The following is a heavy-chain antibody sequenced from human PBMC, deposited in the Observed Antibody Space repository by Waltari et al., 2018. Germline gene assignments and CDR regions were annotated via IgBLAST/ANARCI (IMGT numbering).Heavy chain of an antibody. CDR2: ISDDGQTS. CDR3: AKGIRATATYFYMDV. Sequence: EARLEESGGGLEQPGKSLRLSCSASGFTCSTYDMTWVRQAPGKGLEWVSSISDDGQTSFYADSVKGRCIISRDNSKSTLFLHLNSLRGDDTARYYCAKGIRATATYFYMDVWGKGTTVTVSS. CDR1: GFTCSTYD. V-gene: IGHV3-23*04. D-gene: IGHD3-10*01. J-gene: IGHJ6*03.